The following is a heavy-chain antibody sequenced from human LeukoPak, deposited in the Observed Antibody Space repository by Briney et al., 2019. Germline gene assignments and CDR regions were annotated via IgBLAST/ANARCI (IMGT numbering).Heavy chain of an antibody. J-gene: IGHJ3*02. D-gene: IGHD3-10*01. V-gene: IGHV4-4*07. CDR1: GGSISSYY. CDR2: IYTSGST. CDR3: ARDRSGYDDAFDI. Sequence: KASETLSLTCTVSGGSISSYYWSWIRQPAGQGLEWIGRIYTSGSTNYNTSLKSRVTMSVDTSKNQSSLELSSVTAADTAVYYCARDRSGYDDAFDIWGQGTMVTVSS.